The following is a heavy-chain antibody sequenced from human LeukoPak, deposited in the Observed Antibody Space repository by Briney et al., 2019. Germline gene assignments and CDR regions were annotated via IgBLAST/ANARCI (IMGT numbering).Heavy chain of an antibody. V-gene: IGHV3-48*04. CDR3: ARRVPAGYFDY. J-gene: IGHJ4*02. CDR2: ISSSSSTI. Sequence: GGSLRLSCAASGFTFSSYSMNWVRQAPGKGLEWVSYISSSSSTIHYADSVEGRFTISRDSAKNSLFLQMNSLRAEDTAVYYCARRVPAGYFDYWGQGTLVTVSS. CDR1: GFTFSSYS. D-gene: IGHD2-2*01.